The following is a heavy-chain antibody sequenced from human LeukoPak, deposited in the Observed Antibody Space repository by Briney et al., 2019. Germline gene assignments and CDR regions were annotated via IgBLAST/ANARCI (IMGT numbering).Heavy chain of an antibody. V-gene: IGHV4-59*01. CDR2: IYYSGST. CDR1: GGSISSYY. D-gene: IGHD3-10*01. CDR3: ARAVYGPNDY. Sequence: SETLSLTCTASGGSISSYYWSWIRQPPGKGLEWIGYIYYSGSTNYNPSLKSRVTISVDTSKNQFSLKLSSVTAADTAVYYCARAVYGPNDYWGQGTLVTVSS. J-gene: IGHJ4*02.